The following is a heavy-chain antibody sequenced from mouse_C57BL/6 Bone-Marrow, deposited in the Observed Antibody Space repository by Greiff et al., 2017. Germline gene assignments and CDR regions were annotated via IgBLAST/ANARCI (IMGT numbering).Heavy chain of an antibody. J-gene: IGHJ1*03. CDR1: GYTFTSYG. CDR3: ARGNYGSSYWYFYV. D-gene: IGHD1-1*01. V-gene: IGHV1-81*01. Sequence: LQESGAELARPGASVKLSCKASGYTFTSYGISWVKQRTGQGLEWIGEIYPRSGNTYYNEKFKSKATLTVDTSSITAYMQLSSLTSEDSAVYYCARGNYGSSYWYFYVWGTGTTVTVSP. CDR2: IYPRSGNT.